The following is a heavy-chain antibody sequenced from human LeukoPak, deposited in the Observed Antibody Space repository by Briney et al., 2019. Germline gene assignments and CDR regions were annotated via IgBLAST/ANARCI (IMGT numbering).Heavy chain of an antibody. Sequence: GGSLRLSCAGSGFDFSVYYINWVRQAPGKELEWVANIEGDGSDKFYVDSVKGRFTVSRDNANNLVYLEMTSLRGEDTAVYYCARESEKGRESGFDIWGQGTMVTVSS. CDR2: IEGDGSDK. D-gene: IGHD1-26*01. CDR3: ARESEKGRESGFDI. J-gene: IGHJ3*02. V-gene: IGHV3-7*01. CDR1: GFDFSVYY.